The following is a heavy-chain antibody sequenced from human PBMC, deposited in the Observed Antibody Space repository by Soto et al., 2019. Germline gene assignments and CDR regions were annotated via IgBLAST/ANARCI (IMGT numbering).Heavy chain of an antibody. CDR1: CGSVSSGSHY. CDR2: IYYSGST. CDR3: ARGYYGSESGGYYFDY. Sequence: PSETLSLTCTVSCGSVSSGSHYWSWIRQPPGKGLEWIGYIYYSGSTNYNPSLKSRVIISVDTSKNQFSLNLSSVTAADTAVYYCARGYYGSESGGYYFDYWGQGTLVTVSS. V-gene: IGHV4-61*01. J-gene: IGHJ4*02. D-gene: IGHD3-10*01.